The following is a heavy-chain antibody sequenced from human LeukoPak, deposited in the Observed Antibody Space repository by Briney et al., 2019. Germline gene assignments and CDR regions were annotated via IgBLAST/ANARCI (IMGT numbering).Heavy chain of an antibody. V-gene: IGHV1-18*01. D-gene: IGHD2-2*01. CDR1: GYTFTSYG. CDR2: ISAYNGNT. J-gene: IGHJ5*02. CDR3: ARDFHLGYCSSTSCYGALDWFDP. Sequence: ASVKVSCKASGYTFTSYGISWVRQAPGQGLEWMGWISAYNGNTNYAQKLQGRVTMTTDTSTSTAYMELRSPRSDDTAVYYCARDFHLGYCSSTSCYGALDWFDPWGQGTLVTVSS.